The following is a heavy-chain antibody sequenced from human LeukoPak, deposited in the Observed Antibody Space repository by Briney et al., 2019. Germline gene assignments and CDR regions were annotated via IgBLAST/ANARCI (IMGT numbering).Heavy chain of an antibody. V-gene: IGHV3-64*01. J-gene: IGHJ4*02. CDR1: VFTLSIYA. CDR3: ARSLVVTAPLDY. Sequence: PGGSQTLSCAASVFTLSIYAMHWLRHAPGRGLEYVSAINSNEGGTFYAYSVKGIFTISRDSYKNTLYLQIRSLREGHVSVYFCARSLVVTAPLDYWGQGTLVTVSS. D-gene: IGHD2-21*02. CDR2: INSNEGGT.